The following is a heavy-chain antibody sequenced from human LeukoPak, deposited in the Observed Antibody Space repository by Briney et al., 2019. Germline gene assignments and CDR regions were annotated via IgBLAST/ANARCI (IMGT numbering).Heavy chain of an antibody. CDR3: ARSTGWLQPFDY. J-gene: IGHJ4*02. V-gene: IGHV4-30-4*01. Sequence: PSETLSLTCTVSGGSISSGDYYWSWVRQPPGKALEWIGYIYFSGTTYYKPALKSRVSMSVDTSKNQLSLKLSSVTAADTAMYYCARSTGWLQPFDYWGQGTLVTVSS. CDR1: GGSISSGDYY. CDR2: IYFSGTT. D-gene: IGHD5-24*01.